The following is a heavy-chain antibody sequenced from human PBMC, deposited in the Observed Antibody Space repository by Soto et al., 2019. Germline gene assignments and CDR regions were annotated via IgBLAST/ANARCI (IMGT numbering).Heavy chain of an antibody. CDR1: GGYFSNYA. CDR2: IISPFTTA. V-gene: IGHV1-69*13. J-gene: IGHJ6*02. Sequence: ASVKVSCKTSGGYFSNYAINWVRQAPGQGLEWMGGIISPFTTANYAQKFQGRVTITADESTSTAYLELNNLRSEDTVIYYCAVPTRYAKTAASTTYYYGMDVWGQGTTVTVSS. D-gene: IGHD6-13*01. CDR3: AVPTRYAKTAASTTYYYGMDV.